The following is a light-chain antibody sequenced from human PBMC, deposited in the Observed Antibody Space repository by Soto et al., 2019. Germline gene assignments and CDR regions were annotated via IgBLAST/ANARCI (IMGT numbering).Light chain of an antibody. J-gene: IGKJ4*01. Sequence: DIQLTQSPSFLSSSVGDRVTITCRASQGINDYLAWYQQKPGKAPKLLIYAASTLQSEVPSRFSGSASGTEVTLPISSRQHDDFATYYCQQLHTYPLTFGGGTKVEVK. V-gene: IGKV1-9*01. CDR1: QGINDY. CDR3: QQLHTYPLT. CDR2: AAS.